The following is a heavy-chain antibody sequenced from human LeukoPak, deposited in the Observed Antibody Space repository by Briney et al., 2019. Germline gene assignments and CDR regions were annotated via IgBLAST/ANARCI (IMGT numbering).Heavy chain of an antibody. Sequence: KSSETLSLTCTVSGGAVSSGGFHWSWIRQPPGKGLEWIGFIRHSGSTTYNPSLESRVTISMSTSKKEFSLELTSVTAADTAVYYCARGGFGGVVPLLDYWGQGTLVIVSS. V-gene: IGHV4-61*08. D-gene: IGHD3-16*01. J-gene: IGHJ4*02. CDR1: GGAVSSGGFH. CDR2: IRHSGST. CDR3: ARGGFGGVVPLLDY.